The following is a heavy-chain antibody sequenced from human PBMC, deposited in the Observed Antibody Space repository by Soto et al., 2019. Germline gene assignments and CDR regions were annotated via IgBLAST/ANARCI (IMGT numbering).Heavy chain of an antibody. V-gene: IGHV3-30-3*01. CDR1: GFTFSSYA. CDR3: ARDRNYDYVWGIYRYFDY. J-gene: IGHJ4*02. CDR2: ISYDGSNK. Sequence: QVQLVESGGGVVQPGRSMRLSCAASGFTFSSYAMNWVRQAPGKGLEWVAVISYDGSNKYYADSVKGRFTISRDNSKNTLYLHMNSLRAEDTAVYYCARDRNYDYVWGIYRYFDYWGQGNLITGYS. D-gene: IGHD3-16*02.